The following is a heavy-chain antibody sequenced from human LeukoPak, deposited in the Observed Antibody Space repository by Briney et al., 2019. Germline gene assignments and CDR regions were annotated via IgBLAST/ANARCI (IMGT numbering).Heavy chain of an antibody. D-gene: IGHD3-22*01. CDR3: ARGRGYYYDSSGYYSFDY. J-gene: IGHJ4*02. CDR2: IYYSGST. V-gene: IGHV4-30-4*01. Sequence: PSQTMSLTCTVSGGSISSGDYYWSWIRHPPGKGLEWIGYIYYSGSTYYNPTLKRRVTISVDTSKNQFSLKLSSVTAADTAVYYCARGRGYYYDSSGYYSFDYWGQGTLVTVSS. CDR1: GGSISSGDYY.